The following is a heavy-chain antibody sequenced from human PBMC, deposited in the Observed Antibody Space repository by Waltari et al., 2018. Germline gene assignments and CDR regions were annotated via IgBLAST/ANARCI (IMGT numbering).Heavy chain of an antibody. CDR1: GFTFSSYA. J-gene: IGHJ4*02. Sequence: QVQLVESGGGVVQPGRSLRLSCAASGFTFSSYAMHWVRQAPGKGLEWVALISYDGVNKNYADSVKGRFTISRDNSKNTLYLQMNSLRAEDTAVYYCAKSGSNTGGIWRIEFWGQGTLVPVSS. D-gene: IGHD2-8*02. CDR3: AKSGSNTGGIWRIEF. CDR2: ISYDGVNK. V-gene: IGHV3-30-3*02.